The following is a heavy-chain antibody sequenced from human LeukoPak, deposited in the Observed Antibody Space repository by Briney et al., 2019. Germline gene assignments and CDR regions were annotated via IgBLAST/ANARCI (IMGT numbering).Heavy chain of an antibody. CDR3: ARGPDDAFDI. CDR1: GGSISSYY. CDR2: IYHSGST. V-gene: IGHV4-38-2*02. Sequence: PSETLSLTCTVSGGSISSYYWGWIRQPPGKGLEWIGSIYHSGSTYYNPSLKSRVTISVDTSKNQFSLKLRSVTAADTAVYYCARGPDDAFDIWGQGTMVTASS. J-gene: IGHJ3*02.